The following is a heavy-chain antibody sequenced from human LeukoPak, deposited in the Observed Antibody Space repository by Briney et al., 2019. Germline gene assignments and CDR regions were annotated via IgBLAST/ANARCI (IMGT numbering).Heavy chain of an antibody. CDR3: ARASSNYVPSAYTSTWYVE. V-gene: IGHV1-2*02. Sequence: SVHVSRKSSVLTFTEYYLHEVRPAPGQGVDGMGGSNPNSGGTNYEQNFQGRVTMSRDTSNNTAYMELSSLRSADTAVYYCARASSNYVPSAYTSTWYVEWGQPTT. CDR1: VLTFTEYY. D-gene: IGHD4-11*01. CDR2: SNPNSGGT. J-gene: IGHJ6*02.